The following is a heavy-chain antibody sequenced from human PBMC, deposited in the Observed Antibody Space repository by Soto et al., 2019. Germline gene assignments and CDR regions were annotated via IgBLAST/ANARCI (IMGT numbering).Heavy chain of an antibody. CDR2: IIPVFGTV. J-gene: IGHJ5*02. CDR3: AAQLELQGGWFDP. CDR1: GGTLSSYV. Sequence: SVKVSCKASGGTLSSYVISWVRQAPGQGLEWMGGIIPVFGTVNYAQKFQGRVTVTADESTTTAYMELRSLRSEDAAVYYCAAQLELQGGWFDPWGQGTLVTVSS. D-gene: IGHD1-1*01. V-gene: IGHV1-69*13.